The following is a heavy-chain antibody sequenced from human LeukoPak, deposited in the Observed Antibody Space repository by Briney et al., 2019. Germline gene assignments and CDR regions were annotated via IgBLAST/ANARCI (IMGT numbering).Heavy chain of an antibody. V-gene: IGHV4-39*01. CDR1: GGFISIYY. D-gene: IGHD1-1*01. CDR2: IYYSGST. J-gene: IGHJ5*02. CDR3: ARPVPSRLGWFDP. Sequence: SETQSLTCTVSGGFISIYYWSWIRQPPGKGLEWIGSIYYSGSTYYNPPLKSRVTISVDTSKIQFSLKLSSVTAADTAVYYCARPVPSRLGWFDPWGQGTLVTVSS.